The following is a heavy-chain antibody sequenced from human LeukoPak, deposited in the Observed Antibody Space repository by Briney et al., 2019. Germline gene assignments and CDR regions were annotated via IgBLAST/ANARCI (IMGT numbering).Heavy chain of an antibody. CDR3: ARLAVSYYDILTGPGGWFDP. CDR1: GGSISSSNW. Sequence: SETLSLTCAVSGGSISSSNWWSWVRQPPGKGLEWIGEIYHSGSTNYNPSLKSRVTISVDKSKNQFSLKLSSVTAADTAVYYCARLAVSYYDILTGPGGWFDPWGQGTLVTVSS. CDR2: IYHSGST. J-gene: IGHJ5*02. V-gene: IGHV4-4*02. D-gene: IGHD3-9*01.